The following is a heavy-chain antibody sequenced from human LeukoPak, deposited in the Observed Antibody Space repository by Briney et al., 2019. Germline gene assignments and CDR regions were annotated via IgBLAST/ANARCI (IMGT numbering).Heavy chain of an antibody. CDR3: ASSIAARLNWYFDL. CDR2: IYISGST. V-gene: IGHV3-53*01. J-gene: IGHJ2*01. Sequence: GGSLRLSCAASGFTVSSNYMSWVRQAPGKGLEWVSVIYISGSTYYVDSVKGRFTISRDNSKNTLYLQMNSLRAEDTAVYYCASSIAARLNWYFDLWGRGTLVTVSS. CDR1: GFTVSSNY. D-gene: IGHD6-6*01.